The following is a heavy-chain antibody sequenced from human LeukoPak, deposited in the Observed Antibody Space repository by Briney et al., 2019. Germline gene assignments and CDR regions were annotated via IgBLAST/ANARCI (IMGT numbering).Heavy chain of an antibody. CDR1: GGSISSGGYY. CDR3: ARHTWIQHAFDI. D-gene: IGHD5-18*01. CDR2: IYYSGST. Sequence: PSQTLSLTCTVSGGSISSGGYYWSWIRQHPGKGLEWIGYIYYSGSTYYNPSLKSRVTISVDTSKNQFSLKLSSVTAADTAVYYCARHTWIQHAFDIWGQGTMVTVSS. J-gene: IGHJ3*02. V-gene: IGHV4-31*03.